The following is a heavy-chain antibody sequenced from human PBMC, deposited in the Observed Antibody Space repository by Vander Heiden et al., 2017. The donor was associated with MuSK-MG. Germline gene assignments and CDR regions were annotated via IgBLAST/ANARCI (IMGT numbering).Heavy chain of an antibody. D-gene: IGHD6-13*01. CDR3: ARGPYSSSWTPFDY. V-gene: IGHV3-7*03. Sequence: EVRLVESGGGLVQPGGSLRLSRAASGFSFSNYWMTWVRQAPGKGLEWVGNIKQNGGEKYYVDSVKGRFTISRDNAKNSLYLQMNSLRVEDTAFYYCARGPYSSSWTPFDYWGQGTLVTVSS. CDR1: GFSFSNYW. CDR2: IKQNGGEK. J-gene: IGHJ4*02.